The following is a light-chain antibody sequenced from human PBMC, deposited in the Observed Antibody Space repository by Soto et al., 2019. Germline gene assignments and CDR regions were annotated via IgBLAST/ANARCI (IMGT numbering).Light chain of an antibody. V-gene: IGLV1-47*01. Sequence: QSVLTQLPSASGTPGQRVTISCSGSSSNIGSNYVYWYQQLPGTAPKLLIYRNNQRPSGVPDRFSGSKSGTSASLAISGLRSEDEADYYCAAWDDSLSGPVVFGTGTKLTVL. CDR1: SSNIGSNY. CDR2: RNN. J-gene: IGLJ1*01. CDR3: AAWDDSLSGPVV.